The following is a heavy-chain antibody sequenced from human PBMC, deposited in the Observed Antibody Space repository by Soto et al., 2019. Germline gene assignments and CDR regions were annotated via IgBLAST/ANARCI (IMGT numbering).Heavy chain of an antibody. CDR1: GGSINSYW. D-gene: IGHD3-10*01. V-gene: IGHV4-4*07. CDR3: ARDIGSYAYGEGY. J-gene: IGHJ4*02. Sequence: SETLSLTCIVSGGSINSYWWSWIRQPAGKGLEWIGRVYSSGTTDYNPSLNSRATLSVETSKNQFSLKLSSVTAADTAVYYCARDIGSYAYGEGYWGQGIQVTVSS. CDR2: VYSSGTT.